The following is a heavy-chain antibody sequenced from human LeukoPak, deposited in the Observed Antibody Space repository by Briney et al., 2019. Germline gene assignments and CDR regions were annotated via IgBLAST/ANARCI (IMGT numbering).Heavy chain of an antibody. D-gene: IGHD6-13*01. Sequence: GGSLRLSCAASGFTFSSYAMSWVRQAPGKGLEWLSAISGSGDSTYYADSVKGRFTISRDNSKNTPYLQLNNLRAEDTAVYYCAKEMGYSSSWYYFDYWGQGTLVTVSS. CDR3: AKEMGYSSSWYYFDY. J-gene: IGHJ4*02. CDR1: GFTFSSYA. V-gene: IGHV3-23*01. CDR2: ISGSGDST.